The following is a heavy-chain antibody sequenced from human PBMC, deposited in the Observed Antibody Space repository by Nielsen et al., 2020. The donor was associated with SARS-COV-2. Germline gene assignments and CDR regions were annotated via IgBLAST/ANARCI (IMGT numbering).Heavy chain of an antibody. CDR3: ARAKWELHYYGMDV. CDR1: GYTFTSYA. Sequence: ASVKVSCKASGYTFTSYAMNWVRQAPGQGLEWMGWINTNTGNPTYAQGFTGRFVFSLDTSVSTAYLQISSLKAEDTAVYYCARAKWELHYYGMDVWGQGTTVTVSS. J-gene: IGHJ6*02. D-gene: IGHD1-26*01. V-gene: IGHV7-4-1*02. CDR2: INTNTGNP.